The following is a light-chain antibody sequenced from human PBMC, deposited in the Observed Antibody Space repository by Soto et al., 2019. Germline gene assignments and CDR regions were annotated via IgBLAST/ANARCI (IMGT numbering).Light chain of an antibody. Sequence: QSALTQPASVSGSPGQSITLSCTGTSSDVGGYNYVFWYQHPPGKAPKLMIYDVTNRPSGVSNRFSGSKSGNTASLTISGLQAEDEADYYCTSYTSSSTYVFGTGTKLTVL. CDR3: TSYTSSSTYV. CDR2: DVT. V-gene: IGLV2-14*03. CDR1: SSDVGGYNY. J-gene: IGLJ1*01.